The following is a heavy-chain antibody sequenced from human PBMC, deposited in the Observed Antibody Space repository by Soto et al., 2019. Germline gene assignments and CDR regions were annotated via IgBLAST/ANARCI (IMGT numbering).Heavy chain of an antibody. J-gene: IGHJ5*01. D-gene: IGHD1-26*01. Sequence: GSLRLSCIASPFTVSANYMSWVRQAPGKGLEWVSIIYAGGTTYHADPVEGRFTISRDISKNTVYLQMNSLRVDDPDVTHWARDPVGSWSHSWGQGTLVTVSS. V-gene: IGHV3-53*05. CDR3: ARDPVGSWSHS. CDR2: IYAGGTT. CDR1: PFTVSANY.